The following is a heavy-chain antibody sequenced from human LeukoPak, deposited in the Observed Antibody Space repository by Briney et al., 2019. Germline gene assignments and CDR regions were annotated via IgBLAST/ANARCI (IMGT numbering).Heavy chain of an antibody. CDR1: GFTFSSYS. V-gene: IGHV3-66*01. CDR3: VRVSYDSSGSRYYYYYGMDV. J-gene: IGHJ6*02. Sequence: GGSLRLSCAASGFTFSSYSMNWVRQAPGKGLEWVSVIYSGGSTYYADSVKGRFTISRDNSKNTLYLQMNSLRAEDTAVYYCVRVSYDSSGSRYYYYYGMDVWGQGTTVTVSS. D-gene: IGHD3-22*01. CDR2: IYSGGST.